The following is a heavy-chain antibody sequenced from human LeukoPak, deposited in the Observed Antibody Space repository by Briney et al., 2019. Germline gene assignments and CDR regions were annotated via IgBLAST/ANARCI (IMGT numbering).Heavy chain of an antibody. D-gene: IGHD3-10*01. Sequence: GGSLRLSCAASGFTFSSYWMHWVRQAPGKGLVWVSRINSDGSSTNYADSVKGRFTISRDNAKNTLHLQMNSLRAEDTAVYYCARGARGSGTASDYWRQGTLVTVSS. J-gene: IGHJ4*02. CDR3: ARGARGSGTASDY. CDR2: INSDGSST. CDR1: GFTFSSYW. V-gene: IGHV3-74*01.